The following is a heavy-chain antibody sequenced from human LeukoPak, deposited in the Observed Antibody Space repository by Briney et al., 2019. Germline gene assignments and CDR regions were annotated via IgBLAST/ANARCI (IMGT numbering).Heavy chain of an antibody. D-gene: IGHD2-21*01. CDR1: GFTFASYA. J-gene: IGHJ3*01. V-gene: IGHV3-23*01. CDR3: AKDRAYTNDVYDV. CDR2: ISESGRVT. Sequence: GGSLRLSCAASGFTFASYALSWVRQAPGKGLEWFLSISESGRVTWYVHSVKGRFSISKDNYKNTLFLQLNSLRADDRVLYYFAKDRAYTNDVYDVWGQGKIVTVS.